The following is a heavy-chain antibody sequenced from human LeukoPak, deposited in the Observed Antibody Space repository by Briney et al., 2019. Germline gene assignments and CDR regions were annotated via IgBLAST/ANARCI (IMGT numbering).Heavy chain of an antibody. CDR3: ARDPYGFGELLYGDFDY. D-gene: IGHD3-10*01. V-gene: IGHV7-4-1*02. Sequence: ASVKVSCKASGYTFTSYAMNWVRQAPGQGLEWMGWINTNTGNPTYAQGFTGRFVFSLDTPVSTAYLQISSLKAEDTAVYYCARDPYGFGELLYGDFDYWGQGTLVTVSS. J-gene: IGHJ4*02. CDR1: GYTFTSYA. CDR2: INTNTGNP.